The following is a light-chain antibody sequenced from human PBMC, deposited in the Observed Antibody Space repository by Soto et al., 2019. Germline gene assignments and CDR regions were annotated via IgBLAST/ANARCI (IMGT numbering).Light chain of an antibody. CDR2: AAS. Sequence: DIQMTQSPSSLSASIGDRVTITCRASQDISNYLAWYQQKSGKVPELLIYAASTLQSGAPSRFTGSGSGTDFALTISSLQPEDVATYFCQKYNTAPLTFGGGTKVEI. V-gene: IGKV1-27*01. CDR3: QKYNTAPLT. CDR1: QDISNY. J-gene: IGKJ4*01.